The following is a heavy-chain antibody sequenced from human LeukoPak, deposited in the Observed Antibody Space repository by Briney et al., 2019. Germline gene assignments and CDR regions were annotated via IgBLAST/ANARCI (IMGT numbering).Heavy chain of an antibody. CDR1: GYTFTVYY. Sequence: ASVKVSCKASGYTFTVYYIYWVRQAPGQGLEWMGWINPNSGNTGYAQKFQGRVTMTRNTSISTAYMELSSLRSEDTAVYYCARGWYYYDRDDAFDIWGQGTMVTVSS. CDR2: INPNSGNT. CDR3: ARGWYYYDRDDAFDI. V-gene: IGHV1-8*02. J-gene: IGHJ3*02. D-gene: IGHD3-22*01.